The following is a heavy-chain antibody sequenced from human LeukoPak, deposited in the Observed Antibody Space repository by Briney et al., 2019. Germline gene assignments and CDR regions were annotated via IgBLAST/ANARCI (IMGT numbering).Heavy chain of an antibody. CDR3: ARDSQWLVFDY. J-gene: IGHJ4*02. Sequence: SVKVSCKASGYTFTSYGISWVRQAPGQGLEWMGGIIPIFGTANYAQKFQGRVTITADESTSTAYMELSSLRSEDTAVYYCARDSQWLVFDYWGQGTLDTVSS. CDR1: GYTFTSYG. D-gene: IGHD6-19*01. V-gene: IGHV1-69*13. CDR2: IIPIFGTA.